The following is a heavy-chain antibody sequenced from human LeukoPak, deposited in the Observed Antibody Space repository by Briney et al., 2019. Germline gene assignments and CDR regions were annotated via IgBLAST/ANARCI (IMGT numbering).Heavy chain of an antibody. D-gene: IGHD6-6*01. CDR2: ISAYNGNT. CDR3: ARESYVYSRSPDDAFDI. CDR1: GYTFTNYG. J-gene: IGHJ3*02. V-gene: IGHV1-18*01. Sequence: GASVKVSCKASGYTFTNYGINWVRQAPGQGLEWVGWISAYNGNTNYAQKVQGRVTMTTDTSTSTAYMELRSLRSDDTAMYYCARESYVYSRSPDDAFDIWGRGTLVTVSS.